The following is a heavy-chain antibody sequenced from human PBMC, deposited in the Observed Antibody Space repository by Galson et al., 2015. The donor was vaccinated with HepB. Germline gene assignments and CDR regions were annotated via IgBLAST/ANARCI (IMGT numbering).Heavy chain of an antibody. D-gene: IGHD1-1*01. CDR3: VGETAWRFDQ. CDR2: ISPDSDNI. V-gene: IGHV3-11*01. Sequence: SLRLSCAASGFTFSYSYMSWIRQAPGQGLQWVSYISPDSDNIHYADSVKGRFTISRDNAKNSLYLQMSSLSVDDTAVYYCVGETAWRFDQWGQGILVTVSS. CDR1: GFTFSYSY. J-gene: IGHJ4*02.